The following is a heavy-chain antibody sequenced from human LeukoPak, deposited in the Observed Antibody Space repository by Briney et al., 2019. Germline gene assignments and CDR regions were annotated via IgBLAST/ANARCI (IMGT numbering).Heavy chain of an antibody. CDR2: IYYSGST. D-gene: IGHD3-10*01. V-gene: IGHV4-59*01. CDR3: AREVANGAFDY. CDR1: GGSISSYY. Sequence: SETLSLTCTVSGGSISSYYWSWIRQPPGKGLEWIGYIYYSGSTNYNPSLKSRVTISVDTSKNQFSLKLSSVTAADTAVYYCAREVANGAFDYWGQGTLVTVSS. J-gene: IGHJ4*02.